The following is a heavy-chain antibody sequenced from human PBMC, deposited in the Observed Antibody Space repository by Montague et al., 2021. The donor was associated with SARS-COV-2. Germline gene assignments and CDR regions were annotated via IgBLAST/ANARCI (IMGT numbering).Heavy chain of an antibody. D-gene: IGHD2-15*01. CDR3: ARGRRRVVGPGARQEGRGLDL. Sequence: SETLSLTCTVSGGSISNYYWSWIRQPPGKGLEWIGYVYHSGTTIYNPSLKSRVTISVDTSKNQFYLKLNSVTAADTAVYYCARGRRRVVGPGARQEGRGLDLWGQGTMVTVSS. J-gene: IGHJ6*02. CDR1: GGSISNYY. CDR2: VYHSGTT. V-gene: IGHV4-59*12.